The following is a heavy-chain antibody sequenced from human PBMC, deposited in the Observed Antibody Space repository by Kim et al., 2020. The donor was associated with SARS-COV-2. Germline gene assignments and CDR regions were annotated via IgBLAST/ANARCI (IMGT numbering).Heavy chain of an antibody. CDR2: ISGSGGST. J-gene: IGHJ4*02. D-gene: IGHD3-22*01. CDR1: GFTFSSYA. CDR3: AKVSITMIVVVITTSFDY. V-gene: IGHV3-23*01. Sequence: GGSLRLSCAASGFTFSSYAMSWVRQAPGKGLEWVSAISGSGGSTYYADSVKGRFTISRDNSKNTLYLQMNSLRAEDTAVYYCAKVSITMIVVVITTSFDYWGQGTLVTVSS.